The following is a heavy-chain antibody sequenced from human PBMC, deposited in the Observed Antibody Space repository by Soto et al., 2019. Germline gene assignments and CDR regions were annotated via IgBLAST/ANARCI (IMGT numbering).Heavy chain of an antibody. CDR2: IRSKTNSYAT. CDR1: GFTVSGSA. CDR3: TSHLGDLAFPRAFDI. D-gene: IGHD3-16*02. J-gene: IGHJ3*02. V-gene: IGHV3-73*01. Sequence: EVQLVESGGGLVQPGGSLKLSCAAYGFTVSGSAVHWVRQAAGKGLEWVGRIRSKTNSYATAYAASVKGRFTISRDDLKNTAYMQMNSLKTAYTAVYYCTSHLGDLAFPRAFDIWGQGTMVTVSS.